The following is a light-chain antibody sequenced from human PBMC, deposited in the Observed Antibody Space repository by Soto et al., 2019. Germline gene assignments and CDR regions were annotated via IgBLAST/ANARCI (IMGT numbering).Light chain of an antibody. J-gene: IGKJ5*01. CDR3: HQRSSWPLIT. CDR2: GAS. CDR1: QSVGRY. V-gene: IGKV3-11*01. Sequence: LLTQSPAPLSLSPGERATLSCRASQSVGRYVGWYQQRPGQAPRLLIYGASDRATGIPARFSGSGSGTDFTLTISSLEPEDVAVYYCHQRSSWPLITFGQGTRLDI.